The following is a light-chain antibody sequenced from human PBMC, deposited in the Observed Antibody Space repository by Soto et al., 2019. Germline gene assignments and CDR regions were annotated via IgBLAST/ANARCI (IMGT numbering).Light chain of an antibody. V-gene: IGLV2-14*01. CDR1: SSDVGGYNY. CDR2: DVS. J-gene: IGLJ1*01. CDR3: SSYTTSNTRQIV. Sequence: QSVLTPPASVSGSPGQSITISCTGTSSDVGGYNYVSWYQQHPGKAPKFMIYDVSNRPSGVSNRFSGSKSGNTASLTISGLQAEDEADYYCSSYTTSNTRQIVFGTGTKVPS.